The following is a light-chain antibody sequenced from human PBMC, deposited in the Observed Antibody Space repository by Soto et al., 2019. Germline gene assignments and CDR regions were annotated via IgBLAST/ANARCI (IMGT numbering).Light chain of an antibody. J-gene: IGKJ2*01. CDR1: QSVTSSY. Sequence: ENVLTQSPGNLSLSPGERATLSCRASQSVTSSYLAWYQQKPGQAPGLLIYSASSRATGVPDRFSGSGSATDFTLTISRVEPEDFAVYYCQQYGSSRNTFGQGTKV. CDR3: QQYGSSRNT. V-gene: IGKV3-20*01. CDR2: SAS.